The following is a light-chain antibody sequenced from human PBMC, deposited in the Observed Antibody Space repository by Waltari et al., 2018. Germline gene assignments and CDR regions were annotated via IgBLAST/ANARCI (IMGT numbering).Light chain of an antibody. CDR2: EVN. V-gene: IGLV2-8*01. Sequence: QSALTQPPSASGSPGQSVTTSCSGTRSDVGAYKHFSWYQYYPGKAPKLILYEVNKRPSGVPDRFYGSRSGSTAFLTVSGLQADDEAVYFCFSYAGSNTYVFGSGTTVTVL. J-gene: IGLJ1*01. CDR1: RSDVGAYKH. CDR3: FSYAGSNTYV.